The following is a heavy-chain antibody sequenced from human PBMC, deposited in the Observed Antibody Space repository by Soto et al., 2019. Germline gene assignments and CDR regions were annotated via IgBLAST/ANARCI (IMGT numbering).Heavy chain of an antibody. CDR2: IWYDGSNK. Sequence: QVQLVESGGGVVQPGRSLRLSCAASGFTFSSYGMHWVRQAPGKGLEWVAVIWYDGSNKYYADSVKGRFTISRDNSKNTLYLQMNSLRAEDTAVYYCAREWDCGGDCYQGHDAFVIWGQGTMVTVSS. CDR1: GFTFSSYG. D-gene: IGHD2-21*02. J-gene: IGHJ3*02. V-gene: IGHV3-33*08. CDR3: AREWDCGGDCYQGHDAFVI.